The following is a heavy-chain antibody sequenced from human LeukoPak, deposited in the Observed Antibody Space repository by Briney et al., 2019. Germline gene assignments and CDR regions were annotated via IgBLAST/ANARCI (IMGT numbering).Heavy chain of an antibody. CDR3: ARLLVEDRWFDP. D-gene: IGHD6-6*01. J-gene: IGHJ5*02. CDR1: GGSISSGGYY. Sequence: SETLSLTCTVSGGSISSGGYYWRWIRQHPGKGLEWIGYIYYSGSTYYNPSLKSRVTISVDTSKNQFSLKLSSVTAADTAVYYCARLLVEDRWFDPWGQGTLVTVSS. V-gene: IGHV4-31*03. CDR2: IYYSGST.